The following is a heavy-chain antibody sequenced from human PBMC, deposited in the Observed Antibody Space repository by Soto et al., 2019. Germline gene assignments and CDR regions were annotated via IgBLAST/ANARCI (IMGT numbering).Heavy chain of an antibody. CDR1: GDTFNSYA. J-gene: IGHJ4*02. CDR2: IIPIFGTP. Sequence: QVLLVQSGAEVKKPGSSVKVSCKGSGDTFNSYAINWVRQAPGQRLEWVGGIIPIFGTPNYAQKFQGRVAITADKSTRTAYMEMSSLRSDDTAVYYCARTSYHDFWSGYSYYFDSWGQGTLVTVSS. V-gene: IGHV1-69*06. D-gene: IGHD3-3*01. CDR3: ARTSYHDFWSGYSYYFDS.